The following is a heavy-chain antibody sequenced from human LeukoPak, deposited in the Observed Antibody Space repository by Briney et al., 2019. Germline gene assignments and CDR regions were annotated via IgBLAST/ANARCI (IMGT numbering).Heavy chain of an antibody. Sequence: PGGSLRLSCAASGFTFSSYAMSWVRQAPGKGLEWVSAISGGGGSTYYADSVKGRFTISRDNSKNTLYLQMNSLRAEDTAVYYCARGYCGGDCYSCYYYYMDVWGKGTTVTVSS. CDR1: GFTFSSYA. CDR3: ARGYCGGDCYSCYYYYMDV. J-gene: IGHJ6*03. CDR2: ISGGGGST. V-gene: IGHV3-23*01. D-gene: IGHD2-21*02.